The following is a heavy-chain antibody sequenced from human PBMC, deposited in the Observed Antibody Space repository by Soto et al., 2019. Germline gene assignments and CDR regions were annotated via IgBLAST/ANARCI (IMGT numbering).Heavy chain of an antibody. D-gene: IGHD4-17*01. CDR3: ARHVGYGDYLDYYYYYMDV. CDR2: IYYSGST. V-gene: IGHV4-39*01. Sequence: SETLSLTCTVSGGSISSSSYYWGWIRQPPGKGLEWIGSIYYSGSTYYNPSLKSRVTISVDTSKNQFSLKLSSVTAADTAVYYCARHVGYGDYLDYYYYYMDVWGKGTTVTVSS. J-gene: IGHJ6*03. CDR1: GGSISSSSYY.